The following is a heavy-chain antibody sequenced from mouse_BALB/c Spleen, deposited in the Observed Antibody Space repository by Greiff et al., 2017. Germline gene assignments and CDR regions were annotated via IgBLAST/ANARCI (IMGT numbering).Heavy chain of an antibody. D-gene: IGHD2-14*01. J-gene: IGHJ4*01. Sequence: VQLQQPGAELVKPGAPVKLSCKASGYTFTSYWMNWVKQRPGRGLEWIGRIDPSDSETHYNQKFKDKATLTVDKSSSTAYIQLSSLTSEDSAVYYCARRGYDEGYYAMDYWGQGTSVTVSS. CDR1: GYTFTSYW. CDR3: ARRGYDEGYYAMDY. CDR2: IDPSDSET. V-gene: IGHV1-69*02.